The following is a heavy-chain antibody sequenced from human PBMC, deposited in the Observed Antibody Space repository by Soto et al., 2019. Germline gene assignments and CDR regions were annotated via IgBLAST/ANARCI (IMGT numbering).Heavy chain of an antibody. CDR1: VCSISSSSYY. Sequence: PAETLYLTFTVSVCSISSSSYYWGWIRQPPGKGLEWIGSIYYSGSTYYNPSLKSRVTISVDTSKNQFSLKLSSVTAADTAVYYCASSMVRGVYYYYYGMDVWGQGTKVTVSS. V-gene: IGHV4-39*01. CDR3: ASSMVRGVYYYYYGMDV. J-gene: IGHJ6*02. CDR2: IYYSGST. D-gene: IGHD3-10*01.